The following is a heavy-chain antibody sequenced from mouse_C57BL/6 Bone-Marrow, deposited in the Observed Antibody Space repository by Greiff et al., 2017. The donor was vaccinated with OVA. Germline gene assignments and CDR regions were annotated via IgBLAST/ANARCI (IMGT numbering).Heavy chain of an antibody. V-gene: IGHV1-61*01. CDR2: IYPSDSET. CDR3: AKGATVVATPYYYAMDY. Sequence: VQLQQPGAELVRPGSSVKLSCKASGYTFTSYWMDWVKQRPGQGLEWIGNIYPSDSETHYNQKFKDKATLTVDKSSSTAYMQLSSLTSEDSAVYYCAKGATVVATPYYYAMDYWGQGTSGTVSS. D-gene: IGHD1-1*01. J-gene: IGHJ4*01. CDR1: GYTFTSYW.